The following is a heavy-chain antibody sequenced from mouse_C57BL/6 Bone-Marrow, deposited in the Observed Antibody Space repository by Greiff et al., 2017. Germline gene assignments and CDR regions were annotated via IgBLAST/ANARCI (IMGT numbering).Heavy chain of an antibody. Sequence: EVKLQQSGPELVKPGASVKISCKASGYSFTGYYMHWVKQSHGNILDWIGYIYPYNGVSSYNQKFKGKATLTVDKSSSTAYMELRSLTSEDSAVYYCASAGGGISNYYAMDYWGQGTSVTVSS. D-gene: IGHD2-5*01. V-gene: IGHV1-31*01. CDR1: GYSFTGYY. J-gene: IGHJ4*01. CDR2: IYPYNGVS. CDR3: ASAGGGISNYYAMDY.